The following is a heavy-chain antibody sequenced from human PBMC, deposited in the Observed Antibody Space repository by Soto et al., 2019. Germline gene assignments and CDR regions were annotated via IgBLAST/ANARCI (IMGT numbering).Heavy chain of an antibody. CDR1: GGTFSSYA. CDR3: ARDGALWFGELQLPGGAGMDV. CDR2: IIPIFGTA. Sequence: QVQLVQSGAEVKKPGSSVKVSCKASGGTFSSYAISWVRQAPGQGLEWMGGIIPIFGTANYAQKFQGRVTITEAQSTSQANMGLSSLRSEDAAVYYCARDGALWFGELQLPGGAGMDVWGQGTTVTVSS. V-gene: IGHV1-69*12. D-gene: IGHD3-10*01. J-gene: IGHJ6*02.